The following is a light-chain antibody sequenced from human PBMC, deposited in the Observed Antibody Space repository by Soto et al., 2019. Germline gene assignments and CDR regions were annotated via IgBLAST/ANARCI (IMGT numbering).Light chain of an antibody. Sequence: DIQLTQSPSFLSASVGDRVTITCRATQDISGYLAWYQQKPGKAPNLLIHSASTLQSGVPSNFSGSGSGTEFTLTISSLQPEDFATYYCQQDYSYPPTFGQVTKVDIK. CDR3: QQDYSYPPT. CDR1: QDISGY. CDR2: SAS. J-gene: IGKJ1*01. V-gene: IGKV1-9*01.